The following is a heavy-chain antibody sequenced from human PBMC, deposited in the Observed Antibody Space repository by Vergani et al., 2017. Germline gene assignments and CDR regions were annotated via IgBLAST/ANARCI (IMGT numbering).Heavy chain of an antibody. CDR3: AREDISLTVEGSNYMDI. CDR2: TYFMFKWYN. V-gene: IGHV6-1*01. CDR1: GDRVSNKSAG. Sequence: QVQLHQSGPGLVKPSQTLSLTCAISGDRVSNKSAGWNWIRQSPSRGLEWLGRTYFMFKWYNDYAASVKSRMTINSDTAKNLFSLQLQSVTPEDTAVYYCAREDISLTVEGSNYMDIWGKGTTVTGSS. D-gene: IGHD3-22*01. J-gene: IGHJ6*03.